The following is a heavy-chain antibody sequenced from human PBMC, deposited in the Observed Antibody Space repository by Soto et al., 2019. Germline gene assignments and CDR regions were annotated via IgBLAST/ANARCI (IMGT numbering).Heavy chain of an antibody. V-gene: IGHV4-31*03. Sequence: PSETLSLTCTVSGGSISSGGYYWSWIRQHPGKGLEWIGYIYYSGSTYYNPSLKSRVTISVDTSKNQFSLKLSSVTAADTAVYYCARTQQDYYGSGSYYNGWFDPWGQGTLVTVSS. CDR3: ARTQQDYYGSGSYYNGWFDP. D-gene: IGHD3-10*01. CDR1: GGSISSGGYY. J-gene: IGHJ5*02. CDR2: IYYSGST.